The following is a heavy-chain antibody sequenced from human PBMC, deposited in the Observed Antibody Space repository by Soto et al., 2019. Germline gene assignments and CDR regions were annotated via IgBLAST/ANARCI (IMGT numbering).Heavy chain of an antibody. Sequence: PGGSLRLSCAASGFTFSSYGMHWVRQAPGKGLEWVAVISYDGSNKYYADSVKGRFTISRDNSKNTLYLQMNSLRAEDTAVYYCAKDTYGEHYYYGMDVWGQGTTVTVSS. CDR2: ISYDGSNK. D-gene: IGHD4-17*01. CDR3: AKDTYGEHYYYGMDV. J-gene: IGHJ6*02. V-gene: IGHV3-30*18. CDR1: GFTFSSYG.